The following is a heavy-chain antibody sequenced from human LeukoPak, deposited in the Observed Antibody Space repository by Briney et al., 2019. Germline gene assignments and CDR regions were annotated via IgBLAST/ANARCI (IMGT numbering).Heavy chain of an antibody. CDR3: ARGAMANY. V-gene: IGHV1-18*01. CDR1: GYTFNSYG. D-gene: IGHD5-18*01. Sequence: ASVKVSCKASGYTFNSYGISWERQAPGQGLEWMGWISAYNGHTNYAQKFQGRVTMTTDTSTSTAYMDLRSLRSEDTAVYYCARGAMANYWGQGTLVTVSS. J-gene: IGHJ4*02. CDR2: ISAYNGHT.